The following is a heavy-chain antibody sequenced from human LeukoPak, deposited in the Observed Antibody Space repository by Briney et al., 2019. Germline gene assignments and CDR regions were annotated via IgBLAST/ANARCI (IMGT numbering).Heavy chain of an antibody. D-gene: IGHD1-26*01. J-gene: IGHJ4*02. CDR1: GYTFSGY. CDR2: IYPSSGGT. V-gene: IGHV1-2*02. Sequence: GASVTVSFRASGYTFSGYMHWVRQAPGQGLEWMGWIYPSSGGTKYAQKFQGRVTMTRDTSISTIYMELSSLRSDDTAVYYCARFSGSSNFDYWGQGTLVTVPS. CDR3: ARFSGSSNFDY.